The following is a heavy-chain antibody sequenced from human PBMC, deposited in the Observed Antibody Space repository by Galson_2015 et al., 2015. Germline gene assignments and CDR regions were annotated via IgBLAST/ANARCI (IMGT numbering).Heavy chain of an antibody. V-gene: IGHV3-33*01. J-gene: IGHJ6*03. D-gene: IGHD4-17*01. CDR3: ARDNYGEETYYYYYMDV. CDR2: IWYDGSNK. CDR1: GFTFSSYG. Sequence: SLRLSCAASGFTFSSYGMHWVRQAPGKGLEWVAVIWYDGSNKYYADSVKGRFTISRDNSKNTLYLQMNSLRAEDTAVYYCARDNYGEETYYYYYMDVWGKGTTVTVSS.